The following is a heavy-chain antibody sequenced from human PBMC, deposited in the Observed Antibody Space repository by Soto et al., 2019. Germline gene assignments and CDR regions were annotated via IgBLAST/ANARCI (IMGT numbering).Heavy chain of an antibody. CDR1: GGTFSTYD. CDR2: IIPLFGTA. J-gene: IGHJ4*02. Sequence: SVKVSCKTSGGTFSTYDIYWVGQAPGQGLEWMGAIIPLFGTADYAQKFQGRVTITADESTSTAYMELSSLRSEDTAVYYCARPKGSYSSGYYYFDYWGQGTLVTVSS. V-gene: IGHV1-69*13. D-gene: IGHD6-19*01. CDR3: ARPKGSYSSGYYYFDY.